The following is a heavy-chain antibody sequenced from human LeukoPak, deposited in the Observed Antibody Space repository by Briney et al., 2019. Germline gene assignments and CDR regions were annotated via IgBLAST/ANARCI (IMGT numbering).Heavy chain of an antibody. CDR3: AIAQSWDELFDS. D-gene: IGHD1-1*01. Sequence: PGGSLRLSCASSGIAVTVNYMSWVPQPPGKGLEWVSFISINTDTFYADSVRGRFTISRDSSKNTLFLQMNSLRDEDSAVYYCAIAQSWDELFDSWGQGTLVTVSS. V-gene: IGHV3-53*01. CDR1: GIAVTVNY. CDR2: ISINTDT. J-gene: IGHJ4*02.